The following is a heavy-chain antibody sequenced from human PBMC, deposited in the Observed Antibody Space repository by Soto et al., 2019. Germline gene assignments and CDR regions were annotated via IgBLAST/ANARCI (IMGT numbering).Heavy chain of an antibody. CDR3: ARHTSSWPFDY. J-gene: IGHJ4*02. D-gene: IGHD6-13*01. V-gene: IGHV1-18*01. CDR2: ISTNNGNT. CDR1: GYTFTSYG. Sequence: QVQLVQSGAEVKKPGASVKVSCKASGYTFTSYGISWVRQAPGQGPEWMGWISTNNGNTNYAQKIRGRVTTTTDTSTSTAYRELRSLRSDDTAVYYCARHTSSWPFDYWGQGTLVTVSS.